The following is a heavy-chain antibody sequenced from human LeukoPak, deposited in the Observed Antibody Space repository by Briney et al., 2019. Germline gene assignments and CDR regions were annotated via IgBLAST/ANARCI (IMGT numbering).Heavy chain of an antibody. J-gene: IGHJ4*02. CDR3: ARDMSGWYLRDFDY. Sequence: PGGSLRLSCAASGFTFSSYSMNWVRQAPGKGLEWVSCISSSSSTIYYADSVKGRFTISRDNAKNSLYLQMNSLRAEDTAVYYCARDMSGWYLRDFDYWGQGTLDTVSS. D-gene: IGHD6-19*01. CDR1: GFTFSSYS. V-gene: IGHV3-48*04. CDR2: ISSSSSTI.